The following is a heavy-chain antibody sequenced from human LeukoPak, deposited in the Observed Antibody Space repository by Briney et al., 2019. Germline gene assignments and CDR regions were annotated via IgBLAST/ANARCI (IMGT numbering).Heavy chain of an antibody. J-gene: IGHJ3*02. D-gene: IGHD2-8*01. CDR1: GFTFSSYE. CDR3: ARGMVYADAFDI. CDR2: ISSSSSYI. V-gene: IGHV3-21*01. Sequence: PGGSLRLSCAASGFTFSSYEMNWVRQAPGKGLEWVSSISSSSSYIYYADSVKGRFTISRDNAKNSLYLQMNSLRAEDTAVYYCARGMVYADAFDIWGQGTMVTVSS.